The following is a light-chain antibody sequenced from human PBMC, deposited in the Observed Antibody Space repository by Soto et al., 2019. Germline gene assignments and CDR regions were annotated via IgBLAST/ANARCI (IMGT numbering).Light chain of an antibody. V-gene: IGLV2-14*01. CDR1: SSDVGGYNY. Sequence: QSVLTQPASVSGSPGQSITISCTGTSSDVGGYNYVSWYQQHPGKAPKLMIYDVSNRPSGVSNRFSGSKSGNTASLTISGLQAEDEADYYCSSSTSSSTLVVFGTGTKVTVL. CDR2: DVS. CDR3: SSSTSSSTLVV. J-gene: IGLJ1*01.